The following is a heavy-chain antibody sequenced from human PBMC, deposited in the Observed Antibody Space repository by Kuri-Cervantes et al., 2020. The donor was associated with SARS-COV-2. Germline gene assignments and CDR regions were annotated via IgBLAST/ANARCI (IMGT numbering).Heavy chain of an antibody. Sequence: SETLSLTCTVYGGSFSGYSWFWIRQPPGKGLEWIGEIYHGGRTYYNPSLKSRVTISVDTSKNQFSLKLSSVTAADTAVYYCARDGGLHEGYSYGYIDYWGQGTLVTVSS. CDR2: IYHGGRT. V-gene: IGHV4-34*01. CDR3: ARDGGLHEGYSYGYIDY. J-gene: IGHJ4*02. CDR1: GGSFSGYS. D-gene: IGHD5-18*01.